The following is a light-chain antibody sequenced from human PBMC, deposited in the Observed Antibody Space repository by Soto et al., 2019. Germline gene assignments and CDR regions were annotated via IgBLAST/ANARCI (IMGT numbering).Light chain of an antibody. V-gene: IGKV3-20*01. CDR2: GAS. Sequence: EIVLTQSPGTLSLSPGERATLSCRASQSVSCNFLAWYQHKPGQAPRLLIYGASSRATGIPDRFSGSGSGTDFTLTISRLEPEDFAVFYCQQYGDSLFPFGPGTKVDIK. CDR1: QSVSCNF. CDR3: QQYGDSLFP. J-gene: IGKJ3*01.